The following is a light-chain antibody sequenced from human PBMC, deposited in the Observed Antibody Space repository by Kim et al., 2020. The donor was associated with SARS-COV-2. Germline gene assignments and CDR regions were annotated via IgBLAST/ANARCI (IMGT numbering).Light chain of an antibody. J-gene: IGKJ2*01. CDR1: QSIGTR. Sequence: SAYVGDRVTITCRASQSIGTRLARYQQKQGRAPKRLIYEASTLESSVPSRFSGSGSGSAFTLTLNRLQPDDFAVYYCQHYNNYSYTFGQGTKLEI. CDR2: EAS. V-gene: IGKV1-5*03. CDR3: QHYNNYSYT.